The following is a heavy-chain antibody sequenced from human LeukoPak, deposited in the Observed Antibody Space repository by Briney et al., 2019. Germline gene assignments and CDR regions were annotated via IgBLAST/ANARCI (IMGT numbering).Heavy chain of an antibody. CDR1: GFTFSSYA. CDR2: ISSNGGST. J-gene: IGHJ4*02. D-gene: IGHD6-19*01. V-gene: IGHV3-64*04. CDR3: ARAVAEGSGGY. Sequence: GGSLRLSCSASGFTFSSYAMHWVRQAPGKGLEYVSAISSNGGSTYYADSVKGRFTISRDNSKNTLYLQMNSLRAEDTAVYYCARAVAEGSGGYWGQGTLVTVSS.